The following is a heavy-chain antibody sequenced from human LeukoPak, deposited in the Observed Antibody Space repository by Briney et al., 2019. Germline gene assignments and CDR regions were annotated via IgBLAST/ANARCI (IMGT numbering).Heavy chain of an antibody. D-gene: IGHD4-11*01. V-gene: IGHV3-48*01. J-gene: IGHJ6*03. Sequence: GGSLRLSCAVSGFTCSDYSMNWVRQAPGKGLEWVSYISSSGFTINYADSVKGRFTISRDNAKNSLYLQMNSLRAEDTAVYYCVRGVPKTSYYYYYMDVWGKGTTVTVSS. CDR2: ISSSGFTI. CDR3: VRGVPKTSYYYYYMDV. CDR1: GFTCSDYS.